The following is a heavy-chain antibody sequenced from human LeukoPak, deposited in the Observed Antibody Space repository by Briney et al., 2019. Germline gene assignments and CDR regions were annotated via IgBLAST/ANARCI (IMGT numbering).Heavy chain of an antibody. D-gene: IGHD3-16*01. Sequence: SETLSLTCTVSGGSISSYYWSWIRQPPGKGLEWIGSIYDSGSTYYNPSLKSRVTISVDTSKNQFSLKLNSVTAADTAVYYCARHYGPWGQGTLVTVSS. V-gene: IGHV4-59*05. CDR3: ARHYGP. CDR2: IYDSGST. J-gene: IGHJ5*02. CDR1: GGSISSYY.